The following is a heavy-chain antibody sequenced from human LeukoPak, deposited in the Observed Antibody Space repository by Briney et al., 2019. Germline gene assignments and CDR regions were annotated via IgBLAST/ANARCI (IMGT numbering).Heavy chain of an antibody. V-gene: IGHV1-69*04. J-gene: IGHJ4*02. D-gene: IGHD5-24*01. CDR1: GGTFSSYT. CDR2: IIPILGIA. CDR3: ARDIGDGYRPLVY. Sequence: SVQVSCKASGGTFSSYTISWVRQAPGQGLEWMGRIIPILGIANYAQKFQGRVTITADKSTSTAYMEPSSLRSEDTAVYYCARDIGDGYRPLVYWGQGTLVTVSS.